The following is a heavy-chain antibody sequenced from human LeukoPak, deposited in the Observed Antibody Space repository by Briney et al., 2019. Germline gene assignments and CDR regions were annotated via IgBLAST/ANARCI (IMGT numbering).Heavy chain of an antibody. CDR1: GYTFTGYY. V-gene: IGHV1-2*02. CDR3: ARGRGYCSGGSCYPGDYYFDY. D-gene: IGHD2-15*01. CDR2: ITPNSGGK. J-gene: IGHJ4*02. Sequence: ASVKVSCKASGYTFTGYYMHWVRQAPGQGLEWMGWITPNSGGKNYAQKVQGRVTMTRDKSNSTAYMELSRLRSDDTAVYYCARGRGYCSGGSCYPGDYYFDYWGQGTLVTVSS.